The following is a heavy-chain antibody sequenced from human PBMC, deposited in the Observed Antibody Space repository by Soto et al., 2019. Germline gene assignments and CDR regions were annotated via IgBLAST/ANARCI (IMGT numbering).Heavy chain of an antibody. J-gene: IGHJ4*02. CDR1: GFTFSSYG. V-gene: IGHV3-33*01. CDR3: ARATGRWLQLIFDY. CDR2: IWYDGSNK. Sequence: QVQLVESGGGMVQPGRSLRLSCAASGFTFSSYGMNWVRQAPGKGLEWVAVIWYDGSNKYYADSVKGRFTISRDNSKNTLYLQMNSLRAEDTAVYYCARATGRWLQLIFDYWGQGTLVTVSS. D-gene: IGHD5-12*01.